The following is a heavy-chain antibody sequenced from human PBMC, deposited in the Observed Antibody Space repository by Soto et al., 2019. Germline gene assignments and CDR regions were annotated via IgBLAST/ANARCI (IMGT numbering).Heavy chain of an antibody. Sequence: PSETLSLTCTVSGGSISRSSYYWGRIRQPPGKGLEWLGSIYYSGSTYYNPSLKIRVTISVDTSKNQFSLKLSSVTAADTAVYYCARLAGDVVPAAMLNYYYYYMDVWGKGTTVTGSS. CDR1: GGSISRSSYY. V-gene: IGHV4-39*01. J-gene: IGHJ6*03. D-gene: IGHD2-2*01. CDR3: ARLAGDVVPAAMLNYYYYYMDV. CDR2: IYYSGST.